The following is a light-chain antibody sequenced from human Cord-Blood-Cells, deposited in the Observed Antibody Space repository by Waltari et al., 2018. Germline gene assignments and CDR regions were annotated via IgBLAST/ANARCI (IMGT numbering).Light chain of an antibody. Sequence: QSALTQPLSASGSPGQSVTISCTGTSSDVGGYNYVSWYQQHPGKAPKLMIYEVSKRPSGVPDRFSGSKSGNTASLTVSGLQAEDEADYYCSSYAGSNIYVFGTGTKVTVL. V-gene: IGLV2-8*01. CDR2: EVS. CDR1: SSDVGGYNY. J-gene: IGLJ1*01. CDR3: SSYAGSNIYV.